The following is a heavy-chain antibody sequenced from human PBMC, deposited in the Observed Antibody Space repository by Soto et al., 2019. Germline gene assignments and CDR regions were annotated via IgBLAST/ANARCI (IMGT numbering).Heavy chain of an antibody. V-gene: IGHV4-38-2*01. CDR1: VYSISSGYY. J-gene: IGHJ5*02. CDR2: IYHSGST. D-gene: IGHD4-17*01. Sequence: LSLTCAVSVYSISSGYYWCWIRQTPGKGLEWIASIYHSGSTYYNPSLKSRVTISVDTSKNQFSLKLTSVTAADTAVYYCARGAATVTPGWFDPWGQGIMVTVS. CDR3: ARGAATVTPGWFDP.